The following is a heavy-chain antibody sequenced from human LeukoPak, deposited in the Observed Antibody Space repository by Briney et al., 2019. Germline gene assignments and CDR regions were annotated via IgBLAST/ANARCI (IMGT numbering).Heavy chain of an antibody. Sequence: SETLSLTCAVYGGSFSGYYWSWIRQPPGKGLEWIGEINHSGSTSYNPSLKSRVTISVDTSKNQFSLKLSSVTAADTAVYYCASFSNWTIDYWGQGTLVTVSS. D-gene: IGHD1-20*01. CDR1: GGSFSGYY. V-gene: IGHV4-34*01. CDR2: INHSGST. CDR3: ASFSNWTIDY. J-gene: IGHJ4*02.